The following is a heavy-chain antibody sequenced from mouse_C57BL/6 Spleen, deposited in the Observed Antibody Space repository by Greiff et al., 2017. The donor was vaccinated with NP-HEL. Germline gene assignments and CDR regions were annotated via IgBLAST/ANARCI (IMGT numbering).Heavy chain of an antibody. CDR3: ARLDYDYDSYAMAY. V-gene: IGHV1-64*01. D-gene: IGHD2-4*01. CDR1: GYTFTSYW. J-gene: IGHJ4*01. Sequence: VQLQQPGAELVKPGASVKLSCKASGYTFTSYWMHWVKQRPGQGLEWIGMIHPNSGSTNYNEKFKSKATLTVDKSSSTAYMQLSSLTSEDSAVYYCARLDYDYDSYAMAYWGQGTSVTVSS. CDR2: IHPNSGST.